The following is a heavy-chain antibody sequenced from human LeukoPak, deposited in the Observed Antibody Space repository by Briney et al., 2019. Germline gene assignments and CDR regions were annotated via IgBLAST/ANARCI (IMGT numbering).Heavy chain of an antibody. V-gene: IGHV4-34*01. Sequence: PSETLSLTCAVYGGAFSGYYWSWIRQPPGKGLEWIGEINHSGSTNYNPSLKSRVTISVDTSKNQFSLKLSSVTAADTAVYYCARGKWELPDYWGQGTLVTVSS. D-gene: IGHD1-26*01. J-gene: IGHJ4*02. CDR2: INHSGST. CDR1: GGAFSGYY. CDR3: ARGKWELPDY.